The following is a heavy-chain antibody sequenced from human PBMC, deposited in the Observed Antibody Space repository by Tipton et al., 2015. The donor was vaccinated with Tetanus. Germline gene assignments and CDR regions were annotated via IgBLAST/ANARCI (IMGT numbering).Heavy chain of an antibody. Sequence: SLRLSCAASGFTFDDYAMHWVRQAPGKGLEWVSAIGDSGVPTYYADSLKGRFIISRDNSKNTVYLQMISLRAEDTAIYYCARGHERCPGTNCHRAADDSGQGTLVTVSS. J-gene: IGHJ4*02. CDR1: GFTFDDYA. D-gene: IGHD2-2*01. CDR3: ARGHERCPGTNCHRAADD. V-gene: IGHV3-23*01. CDR2: IGDSGVPT.